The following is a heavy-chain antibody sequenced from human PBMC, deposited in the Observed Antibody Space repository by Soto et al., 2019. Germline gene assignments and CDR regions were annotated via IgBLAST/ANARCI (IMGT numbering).Heavy chain of an antibody. CDR3: AKDGLQWLAHYYYYGMDV. CDR1: GFTFSSYA. D-gene: IGHD6-19*01. CDR2: ISGSGGST. Sequence: GGSLRLSCAASGFTFSSYAMSWVRQAPGKGLEWVSAISGSGGSTYYADSVKGRFTISRDNSKNTLYLQMNSLRAEDTAVYYCAKDGLQWLAHYYYYGMDVWGQGTTVTVSS. J-gene: IGHJ6*02. V-gene: IGHV3-23*01.